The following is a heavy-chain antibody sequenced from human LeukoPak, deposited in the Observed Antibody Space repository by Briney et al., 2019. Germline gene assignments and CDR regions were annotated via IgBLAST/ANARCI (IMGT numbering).Heavy chain of an antibody. V-gene: IGHV3-73*01. J-gene: IGHJ4*02. CDR1: GXTFSGST. Sequence: PGGALKLSWAASGXTFSGSTVHWVRQASGKGLDWVGHIRTKANNYATAYAASVKGRFTISRDDSKNTAYLQMNSLKIEDTAVYYCSRHEALPGDYWGQGTLVTVSS. CDR3: SRHEALPGDY. D-gene: IGHD2-21*02. CDR2: IRTKANNYAT.